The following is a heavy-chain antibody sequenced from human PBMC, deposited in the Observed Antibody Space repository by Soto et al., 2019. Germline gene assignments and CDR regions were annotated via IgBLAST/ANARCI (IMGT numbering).Heavy chain of an antibody. CDR3: TRRAYSSGWYYDY. Sequence: EVQLVESGGGLVQPGGSLKLSCAASGFTFSGSAMHWVRQASGKGLEWVGRIRSKANSYATAYAASVKGRLTISRDDSKNTAYLQMNSLKTEDTAVYYCTRRAYSSGWYYDYWGQGTLVTVSS. CDR1: GFTFSGSA. V-gene: IGHV3-73*01. J-gene: IGHJ4*02. CDR2: IRSKANSYAT. D-gene: IGHD6-19*01.